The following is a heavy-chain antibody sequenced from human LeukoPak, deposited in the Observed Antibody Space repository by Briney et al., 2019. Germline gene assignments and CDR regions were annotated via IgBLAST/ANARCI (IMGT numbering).Heavy chain of an antibody. V-gene: IGHV4-59*08. CDR3: ARLVDYYDSSGYYYVGGLIYFDY. Sequence: PSETLSLTCAVYGGSFSGYYWSWIRQPPGKGLEWIGYIYYSGSTNYNPSLKSRVTISVDTSKNQFSLKLSSVTAADTAVYYCARLVDYYDSSGYYYVGGLIYFDYWGQGTLVTVSS. CDR2: IYYSGST. J-gene: IGHJ4*02. D-gene: IGHD3-22*01. CDR1: GGSFSGYY.